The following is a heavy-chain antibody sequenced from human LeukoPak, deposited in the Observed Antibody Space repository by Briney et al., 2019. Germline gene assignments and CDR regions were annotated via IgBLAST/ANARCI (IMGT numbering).Heavy chain of an antibody. V-gene: IGHV1-2*02. CDR3: ARASKTHSSGYYYLHY. D-gene: IGHD3-22*01. CDR2: MNPNSGGT. Sequence: GASVKVSCKASGYTFTCYYMHWLRQAPGQGLEWMEWMNPNSGGTNYAQKFQGRVTMTRDTSISTAYMELSRLRSDDTAVYYCARASKTHSSGYYYLHYWGQGTLVTVSS. CDR1: GYTFTCYY. J-gene: IGHJ4*02.